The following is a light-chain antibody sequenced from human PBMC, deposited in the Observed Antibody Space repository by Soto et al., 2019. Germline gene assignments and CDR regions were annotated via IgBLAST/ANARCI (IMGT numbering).Light chain of an antibody. CDR3: RQYSRWPRET. CDR2: EAS. V-gene: IGKV3-11*01. J-gene: IGKJ3*01. CDR1: QSVSSY. Sequence: EIVLTQSPATLSLSPGDKVTLSCRASQSVSSYLSWYQQKPGQAPRLLIYEASKRATGIPARFSGSGSGTDFTLTISSLETEDFAVYFCRQYSRWPRETFGPGTKVDIK.